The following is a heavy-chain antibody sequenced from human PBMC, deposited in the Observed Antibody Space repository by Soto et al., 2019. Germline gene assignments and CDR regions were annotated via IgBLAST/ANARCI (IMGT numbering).Heavy chain of an antibody. J-gene: IGHJ6*02. D-gene: IGHD2-15*01. Sequence: VASVKVSCKASGGTFSSYAISWVRQAPGQGLEWMGGIIPIFGTANYAQKFQGRVTITADESTSTAYMELSSLRSEDTAVYYCARVDCSGGSCYFRSYYYYYGMDVWGQGTTVTVSS. CDR3: ARVDCSGGSCYFRSYYYYYGMDV. CDR1: GGTFSSYA. V-gene: IGHV1-69*13. CDR2: IIPIFGTA.